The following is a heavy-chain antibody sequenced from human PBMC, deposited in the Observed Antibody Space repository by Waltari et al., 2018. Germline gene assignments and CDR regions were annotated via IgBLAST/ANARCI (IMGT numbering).Heavy chain of an antibody. V-gene: IGHV3-7*01. Sequence: EVQLVESGGGLVQPGGSLRLSCAASGFTFSRFWMSWVRRAPGKGLEWVANIEEDGSDKNYVDSVKGRFTISRDNAKNSLYLQMNSLRAEDTAIYYCATSPLDIWGQGTTVTVSS. CDR1: GFTFSRFW. J-gene: IGHJ3*02. CDR3: ATSPLDI. CDR2: IEEDGSDK.